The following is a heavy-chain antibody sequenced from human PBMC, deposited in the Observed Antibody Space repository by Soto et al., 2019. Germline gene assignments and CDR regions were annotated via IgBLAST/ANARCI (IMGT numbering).Heavy chain of an antibody. CDR1: GFTFDDFG. CDR2: INWNGGST. D-gene: IGHD2-21*01. Sequence: EVPLVESGGGLVRPGGSLRLTCAASGFTFDDFGMTWVRQVPGMGLEWVSGINWNGGSTGYADSVKGRFTISRDNAKNSLYLEMNSLRAEDTALYYCARELGDYSLWDYLGQGTLVTVSS. CDR3: ARELGDYSLWDY. J-gene: IGHJ4*02. V-gene: IGHV3-20*04.